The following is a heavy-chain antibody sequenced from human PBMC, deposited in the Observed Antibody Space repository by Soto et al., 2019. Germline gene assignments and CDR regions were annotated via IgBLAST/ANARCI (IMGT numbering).Heavy chain of an antibody. V-gene: IGHV3-23*01. CDR1: GFTFSSYA. J-gene: IGHJ4*02. CDR2: ISGSGGST. CDR3: ARHQDSRTWYIYAIDD. D-gene: IGHD6-13*01. Sequence: GGSLRLSCAASGFTFSSYAMSWVRQAPGKGLEWVLGISGSGGSTFYADSVKGRFTISRDNSKNTLFLQMNSLRAEDTAVYYCARHQDSRTWYIYAIDDWGQGTLVTVSS.